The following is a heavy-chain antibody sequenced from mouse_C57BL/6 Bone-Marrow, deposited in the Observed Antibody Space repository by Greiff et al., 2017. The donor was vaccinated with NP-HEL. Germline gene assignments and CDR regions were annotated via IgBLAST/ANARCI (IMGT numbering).Heavy chain of an antibody. V-gene: IGHV1-81*01. J-gene: IGHJ3*01. CDR2: IYPRSGNT. CDR1: GYTFTSYG. Sequence: VQLKESGAELARPGASVKLSCKASGYTFTSYGISWVKQRTGQGLEWIGEIYPRSGNTYYNEKFKGKATLTADKSSSTAYMELRSLTSEDSAVYFCAREKSYWAWFAYWGRGTLVTVSA. CDR3: AREKSYWAWFAY. D-gene: IGHD2-10*01.